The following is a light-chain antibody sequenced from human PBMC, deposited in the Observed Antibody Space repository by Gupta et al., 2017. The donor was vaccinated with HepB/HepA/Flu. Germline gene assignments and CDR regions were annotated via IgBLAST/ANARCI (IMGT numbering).Light chain of an antibody. CDR2: AAS. CDR3: LQYNSHPRT. CDR1: QDIRHE. Sequence: DIQMTQSPSSLSASVGDRVTITCRASQDIRHELGWYQQKPGKVPERLIYAASSLQSWVPSRFSGSGSGTEFTLTISSLQPEDFATYYCLQYNSHPRTFGQGTKVEIK. J-gene: IGKJ1*01. V-gene: IGKV1-17*01.